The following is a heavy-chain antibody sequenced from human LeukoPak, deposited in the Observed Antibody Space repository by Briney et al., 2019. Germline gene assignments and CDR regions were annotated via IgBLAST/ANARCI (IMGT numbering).Heavy chain of an antibody. CDR2: ISAYNGNT. J-gene: IGHJ6*03. D-gene: IGHD2-2*01. CDR3: ARGIVVPAATLYYYYYYMDV. CDR1: GYTFTSYG. V-gene: IGHV1-18*01. Sequence: ASVKVSCKASGYTFTSYGISWVRQAPGQGLEWMGWISAYNGNTNYAQKLQGRVTMTTDTSTSTAYMELRSLRSDDTAVYYCARGIVVPAATLYYYYYYMDVWGKGTTVTVSS.